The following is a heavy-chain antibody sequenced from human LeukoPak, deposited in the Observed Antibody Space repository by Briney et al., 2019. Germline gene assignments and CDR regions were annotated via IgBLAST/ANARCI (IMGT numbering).Heavy chain of an antibody. CDR2: IYYSGST. J-gene: IGHJ4*02. CDR3: ARQDNGRRWAPIVRYYFDY. Sequence: SETLSLTCTVSGGSISSSSYYWGWIRQPPGKGLEWIGSIYYSGSTYYNPSLKSRVTISVDTSKNQFSLKLSSVTAADTAVYYCARQDNGRRWAPIVRYYFDYWGQGTLVTVSS. V-gene: IGHV4-39*01. CDR1: GGSISSSSYY. D-gene: IGHD2/OR15-2a*01.